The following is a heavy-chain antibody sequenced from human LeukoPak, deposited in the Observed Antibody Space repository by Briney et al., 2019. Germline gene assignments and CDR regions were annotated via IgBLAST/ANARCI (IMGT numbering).Heavy chain of an antibody. D-gene: IGHD6-19*01. J-gene: IGHJ4*02. CDR1: GGSFSGYY. CDR2: INHSGST. Sequence: PSETLSLTCAVYGGSFSGYYWSWIRQPPGKGLEWIGEINHSGSTNYNPSLKSRVTISVDTSKNQFSLKLSAVTAADTAVYYCARGLWVAGDYWGQGTLVTVSS. CDR3: ARGLWVAGDY. V-gene: IGHV4-34*01.